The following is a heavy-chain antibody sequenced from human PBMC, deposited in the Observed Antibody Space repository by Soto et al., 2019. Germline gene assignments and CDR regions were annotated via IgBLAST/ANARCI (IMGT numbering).Heavy chain of an antibody. V-gene: IGHV4-31*03. CDR3: ARDRRPKYYYDSSGPSDRNGMDV. Sequence: PSETLSLTCTVSGGSISSGGYYWSWIRQHPGKGLEWIGYIYYSGSTYYNPSLKSRVTISVDTSKNQFSLKLSSVTAADTAVYYCARDRRPKYYYDSSGPSDRNGMDVWGQGTTVTVSS. CDR2: IYYSGST. D-gene: IGHD3-22*01. J-gene: IGHJ6*02. CDR1: GGSISSGGYY.